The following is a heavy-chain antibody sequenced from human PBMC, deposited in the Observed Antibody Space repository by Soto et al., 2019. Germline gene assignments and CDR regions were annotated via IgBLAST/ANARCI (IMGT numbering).Heavy chain of an antibody. Sequence: GGSLRLSCAVSGFIFSDYWMSWVRQAQGKGPEWVANIKFNGSEQQYVHSVRRRFTISRDNSRNSLFPQMNSLRAGDTAVYYCVKDGGYCSSSTCYSPRNHYFDSWGQGTLVTVSS. CDR2: IKFNGSEQ. V-gene: IGHV3-7*03. CDR3: VKDGGYCSSSTCYSPRNHYFDS. CDR1: GFIFSDYW. D-gene: IGHD2-2*01. J-gene: IGHJ4*02.